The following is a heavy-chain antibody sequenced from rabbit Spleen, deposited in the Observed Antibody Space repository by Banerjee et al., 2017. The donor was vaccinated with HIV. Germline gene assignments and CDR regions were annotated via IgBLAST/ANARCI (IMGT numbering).Heavy chain of an antibody. CDR3: TKSPNADYWLSRLDI. D-gene: IGHD2-1*01. CDR2: IYTSSGST. J-gene: IGHJ3*01. Sequence: QSLEESGGDLVKPGASLTLTCTASGVSFSSSSYMCWVRQAPGKGLEWIACIYTSSGSTYYASWAKGRFTVSKTSTTVTLQMTSLTAADTATYFCTKSPNADYWLSRLDIWVQGTLVTVS. V-gene: IGHV1S40*01. CDR1: GVSFSSSSY.